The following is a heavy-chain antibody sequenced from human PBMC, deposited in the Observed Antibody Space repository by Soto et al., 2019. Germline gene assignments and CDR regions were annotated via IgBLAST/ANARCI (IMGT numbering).Heavy chain of an antibody. CDR3: ASLVATGY. V-gene: IGHV3-48*03. J-gene: IGHJ4*02. CDR1: GFTFSSYE. CDR2: ISSSGSTI. Sequence: AVGSLRLSCAASGFTFSSYEMNWVRQAPGKGLEWVSCISSSGSTIYYADSVKGRFTTSRDNAKNSLYLQMNSLRAEDTAVYYCASLVATGYWGQGTLVTVSS. D-gene: IGHD5-12*01.